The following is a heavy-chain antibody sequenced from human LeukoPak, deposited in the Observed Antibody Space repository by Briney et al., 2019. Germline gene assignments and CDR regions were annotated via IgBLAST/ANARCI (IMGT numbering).Heavy chain of an antibody. D-gene: IGHD1-26*01. Sequence: ASVKVSCKSSGYTFTSYGISWVRQAAGQGLEWMGWISAYNSNTDYAQKLQGRVTMTTDTSTSTAYMELRSLRSDDTAVHYCARGARVYEWELLHFDYWGQGTLVTVSS. CDR1: GYTFTSYG. J-gene: IGHJ4*02. CDR2: ISAYNSNT. V-gene: IGHV1-18*01. CDR3: ARGARVYEWELLHFDY.